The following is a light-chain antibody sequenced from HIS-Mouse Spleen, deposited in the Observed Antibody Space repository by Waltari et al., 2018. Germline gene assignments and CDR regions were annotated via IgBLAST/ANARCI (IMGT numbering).Light chain of an antibody. CDR1: SGHSSYA. CDR3: QTWGTGPWV. Sequence: QLVLTQSPSASASLGASVKLTCTPSSGHSSYAIAWHQQQPEKGPRYLMKLNSDGSHSKGDGIPDRFSGSSSGAERYLTISSLQSEDEADYYCQTWGTGPWVFGGGTKLTVL. J-gene: IGLJ3*02. CDR2: LNSDGSH. V-gene: IGLV4-69*01.